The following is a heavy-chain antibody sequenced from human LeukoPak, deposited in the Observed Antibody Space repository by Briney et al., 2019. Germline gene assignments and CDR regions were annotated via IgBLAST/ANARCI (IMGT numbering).Heavy chain of an antibody. CDR3: AREVGGGFDY. CDR1: GFTFTSYW. J-gene: IGHJ4*02. V-gene: IGHV3-74*01. CDR2: MNSDGRSV. Sequence: GGSLRLSCAASGFTFTSYWMHWVRQAPGKGLVWVARMNSDGRSVSYADSVKGRFTISRDNAKNSLYLQMNSLRAEDTAVYYCAREVGGGFDYWGQGTLVTVSS. D-gene: IGHD1-26*01.